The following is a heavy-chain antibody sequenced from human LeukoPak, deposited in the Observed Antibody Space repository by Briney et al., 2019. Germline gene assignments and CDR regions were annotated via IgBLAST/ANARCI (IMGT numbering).Heavy chain of an antibody. CDR1: GGSISSYY. CDR3: ARAGGSGLIDY. V-gene: IGHV4-39*07. J-gene: IGHJ4*02. D-gene: IGHD6-19*01. Sequence: SETLSLTCTVSGGSISSYYWGWIRQPPGKGLEWIGSMYYSGSTYYNPSLKSRVTISIHTSKNQFSLKLTSVTAADTAVYYCARAGGSGLIDYWGQGTLVTVSS. CDR2: MYYSGST.